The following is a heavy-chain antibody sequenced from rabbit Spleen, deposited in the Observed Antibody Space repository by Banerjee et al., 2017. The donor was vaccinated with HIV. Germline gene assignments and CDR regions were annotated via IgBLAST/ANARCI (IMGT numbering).Heavy chain of an antibody. CDR3: VRDQAGDVGYGPYYFNL. CDR2: IDPLFGSA. Sequence: QLKESGGGLVQPGGSLKLSCKASGFDFNSYYMSWVRQAPGKGLEWIGYIDPLFGSAYYASWVNGRFTISSHNAQNTLYLQLNSLTAADTATYFCVRDQAGDVGYGPYYFNLWGQGTLVTVS. J-gene: IGHJ4*01. D-gene: IGHD6-1*01. CDR1: GFDFNSYY. V-gene: IGHV1S7*01.